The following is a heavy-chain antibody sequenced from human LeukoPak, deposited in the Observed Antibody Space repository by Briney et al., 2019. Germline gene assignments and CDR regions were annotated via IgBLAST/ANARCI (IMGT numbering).Heavy chain of an antibody. CDR3: GGADAYDDSSSVRDS. D-gene: IGHD3-22*01. V-gene: IGHV1-18*01. Sequence: GASVKVSCKASGSTYTNYGISWVRQAPGQGLEWMGWISAHNGNTKNAQKFQGRVTLTTDTSTSTAYMELMSLRSDDTAVYYCGGADAYDDSSSVRDSWGQGALVTVSS. CDR2: ISAHNGNT. CDR1: GSTYTNYG. J-gene: IGHJ4*02.